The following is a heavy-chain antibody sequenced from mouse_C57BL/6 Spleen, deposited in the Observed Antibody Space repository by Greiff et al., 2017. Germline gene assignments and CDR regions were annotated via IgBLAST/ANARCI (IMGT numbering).Heavy chain of an antibody. D-gene: IGHD3-2*02. CDR3: ARWKDSSGYVPGDY. Sequence: VQLQESGAELVRPGTSVKVSCKASGYAFTNYLIEWVKQRPGQGLEWIGVINPGSGGTNYNETFKGKATLTADKSSSTAYMQLSSLTSEDSAVYFCARWKDSSGYVPGDYWGQGTTLTVSS. V-gene: IGHV1-54*01. CDR2: INPGSGGT. CDR1: GYAFTNYL. J-gene: IGHJ2*01.